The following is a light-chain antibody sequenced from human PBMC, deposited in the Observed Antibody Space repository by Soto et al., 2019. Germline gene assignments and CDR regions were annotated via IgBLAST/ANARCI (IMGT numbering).Light chain of an antibody. Sequence: PSSLSASVGDRVTITCRASQGIRNDLGWYQQKPGKAPKLLIYAASNRAAGIPARFSGSGSGTEFTLTISSLQSEDFAVYYCQQYGDWPLTFGGGTKVDIK. J-gene: IGKJ4*01. CDR3: QQYGDWPLT. V-gene: IGKV1-17*01. CDR2: AAS. CDR1: QGIRND.